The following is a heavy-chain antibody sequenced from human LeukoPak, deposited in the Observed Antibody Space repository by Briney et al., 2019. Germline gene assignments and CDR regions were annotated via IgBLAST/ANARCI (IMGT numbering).Heavy chain of an antibody. CDR2: IIPILGIA. CDR3: ARDPALHTAMTRGGVDY. CDR1: GGTFSSYA. J-gene: IGHJ4*02. Sequence: SVKVSCKASGGTFSSYAISWVRQAPGQGLEWMGRIIPILGIANYAQKFQGRVTITADKSTSTAYMELSSLRSEDTAVYYCARDPALHTAMTRGGVDYWGQGTLVTVSS. V-gene: IGHV1-69*04. D-gene: IGHD5-18*01.